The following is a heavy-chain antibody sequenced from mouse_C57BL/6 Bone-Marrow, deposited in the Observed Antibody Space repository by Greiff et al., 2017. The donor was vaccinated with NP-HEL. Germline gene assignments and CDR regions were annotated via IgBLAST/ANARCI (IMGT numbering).Heavy chain of an antibody. V-gene: IGHV1-61*01. J-gene: IGHJ4*01. D-gene: IGHD2-4*01. CDR2: IYPSDSET. CDR3: ARMIRDAMCY. CDR1: GYTFTSYW. Sequence: VQLQQPGAELVRPGSSVKLSCKASGYTFTSYWMDWVKQRPGQGLEWIGNIYPSDSETHYNQKFKDKATLTVDKSSSTAYMQLSSLTSEDSAYYYCARMIRDAMCYWGQGTSVTVAS.